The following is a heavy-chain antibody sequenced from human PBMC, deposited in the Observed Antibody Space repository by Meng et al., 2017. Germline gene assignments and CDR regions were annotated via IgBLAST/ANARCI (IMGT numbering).Heavy chain of an antibody. J-gene: IGHJ3*02. Sequence: GGSLRLSCKGSGYSFTSYWIGWVRQMPGKGLEWMGIIYPGDSDTRYSPSFQGQVTISADKSISTAYLQWSSLKASDTAMYYCASGYSYGHGSRAFDIWGQRTMVTVSS. CDR1: GYSFTSYW. D-gene: IGHD5-18*01. CDR3: ASGYSYGHGSRAFDI. V-gene: IGHV5-51*01. CDR2: IYPGDSDT.